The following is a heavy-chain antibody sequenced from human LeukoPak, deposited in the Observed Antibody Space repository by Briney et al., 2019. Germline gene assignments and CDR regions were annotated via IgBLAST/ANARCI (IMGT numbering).Heavy chain of an antibody. J-gene: IGHJ4*02. CDR3: ARVRLADERAWAY. D-gene: IGHD3-3*02. CDR1: GYTFSDYY. CDR2: ITPKSGDT. V-gene: IGHV1-2*02. Sequence: ASVKVSCKASGYTFSDYYIHWVRQAPGQGLEYVGWITPKSGDTYSPQRFQGRVTMTRDASISTAYMELSSLRSDDTAVYFCARVRLADERAWAYWGQGALVTVSS.